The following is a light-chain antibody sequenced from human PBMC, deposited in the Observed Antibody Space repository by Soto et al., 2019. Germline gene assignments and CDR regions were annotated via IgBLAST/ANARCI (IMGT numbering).Light chain of an antibody. V-gene: IGLV2-14*01. J-gene: IGLJ2*01. CDR2: DVS. CDR3: SSYTISSTLL. Sequence: QSALTQAASVSGSPGQSITISCTGTSSDVGGYNYVSWYQQHPGKAPKLMIYDVSNRPSGVSNRFSGSKSGNTASLTISGLQAEDEADYYCSSYTISSTLLFGGGTKLTVL. CDR1: SSDVGGYNY.